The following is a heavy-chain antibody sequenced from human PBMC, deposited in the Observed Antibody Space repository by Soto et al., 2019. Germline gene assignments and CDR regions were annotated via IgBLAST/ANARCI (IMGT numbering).Heavy chain of an antibody. CDR1: GGSISSYY. V-gene: IGHV4-59*01. Sequence: SETLSLTCTVSGGSISSYYWSWIRQPPGKGLEWIGYIYYSGSTNYNPSLKSRVTISVDTSKNQFSLKLSSVTAADTAVYYCARDRGRDGYNSFDYWGQGTLVTVSS. CDR2: IYYSGST. CDR3: ARDRGRDGYNSFDY. D-gene: IGHD5-12*01. J-gene: IGHJ4*02.